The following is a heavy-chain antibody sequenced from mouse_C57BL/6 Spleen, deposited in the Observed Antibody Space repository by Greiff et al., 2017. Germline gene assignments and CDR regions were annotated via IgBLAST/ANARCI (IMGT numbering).Heavy chain of an antibody. D-gene: IGHD1-1*01. Sequence: EVMLVESGEGLVKPGGSLKLSCAASGFTFSSYAMSWVRQTPEKRLEWVAYISSGGDYIYYADTVKGRFTISRDNARNTLYLQMSSLKSEDTAMYYCTREHYGSSLGAWFAYWGQGTLVTVSA. V-gene: IGHV5-9-1*02. CDR3: TREHYGSSLGAWFAY. CDR1: GFTFSSYA. CDR2: ISSGGDYI. J-gene: IGHJ3*01.